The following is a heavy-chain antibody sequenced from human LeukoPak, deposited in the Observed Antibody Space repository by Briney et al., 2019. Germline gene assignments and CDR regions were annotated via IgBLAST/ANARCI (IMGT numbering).Heavy chain of an antibody. V-gene: IGHV4-59*01. J-gene: IGHJ4*02. Sequence: SETLSLTCTVSGDSLSSYYWSWIRQPPGKGLEWMGYINYSGNTNYNPSLKSRVTISVDTSKNQFSLRLTSVTAADTAVYYCAREGRQDYVYFDCWGQGTLVTASS. CDR2: INYSGNT. D-gene: IGHD4-17*01. CDR1: GDSLSSYY. CDR3: AREGRQDYVYFDC.